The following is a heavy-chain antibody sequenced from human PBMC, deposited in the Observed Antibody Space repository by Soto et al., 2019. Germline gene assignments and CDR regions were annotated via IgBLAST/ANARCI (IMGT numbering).Heavy chain of an antibody. D-gene: IGHD3-3*01. J-gene: IGHJ4*02. CDR2: ISAYNGNT. Sequence: WASVKVSCKASGYTFTSYGISWVRQAPGQGLEWMGWISAYNGNTNYAQKLQGRVTMTTDISTSTAYMELRSLRSDDTAVYYCARALHYDFWSGYYTFDYWGQGTMVTVSS. CDR1: GYTFTSYG. CDR3: ARALHYDFWSGYYTFDY. V-gene: IGHV1-18*01.